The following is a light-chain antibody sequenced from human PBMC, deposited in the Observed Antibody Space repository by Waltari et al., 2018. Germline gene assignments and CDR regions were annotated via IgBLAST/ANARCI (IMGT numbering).Light chain of an antibody. Sequence: DIVMTQSPDSLAVSLGEEATINCKSSQSGFYSSNNKNYLAWYQQKPGQPPKLLIYWESTRESGVPDRFSGSGSGTDFTLTISSLQAEDVAVYYCQQYYSTPTFGQGTKVEIK. J-gene: IGKJ1*01. CDR2: WES. V-gene: IGKV4-1*01. CDR1: QSGFYSSNNKNY. CDR3: QQYYSTPT.